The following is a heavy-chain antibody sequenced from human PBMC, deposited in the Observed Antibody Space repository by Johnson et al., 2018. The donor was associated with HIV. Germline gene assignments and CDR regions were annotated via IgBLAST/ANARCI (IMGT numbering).Heavy chain of an antibody. D-gene: IGHD3-10*01. CDR2: ISYDGSNK. Sequence: VQLVESGGDVVQPGTSLRLSCEASGFTFSSYAMHWVRQAPGKGLEWVAVISYDGSNKYYADSVKGRFTISRDNSKNTLYLQMNNLRPEDTALYYCARRLWFRNLYDAFDIWGQGTMVTVSS. CDR1: GFTFSSYA. J-gene: IGHJ3*02. V-gene: IGHV3-30*04. CDR3: ARRLWFRNLYDAFDI.